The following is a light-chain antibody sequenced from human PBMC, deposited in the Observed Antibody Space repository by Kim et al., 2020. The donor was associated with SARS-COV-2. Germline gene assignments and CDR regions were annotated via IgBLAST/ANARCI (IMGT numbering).Light chain of an antibody. Sequence: LSPGKSAPLAHRACQCVGSHYLAWYPQKRGEAPTLRIYSAYSRATGIPDRYSGCGSGTDFSLSISRVEPEDCGVYYCQEYTHPVTFGQGTRLEIK. CDR2: SAY. CDR1: QCVGSHY. V-gene: IGKV3-20*01. CDR3: QEYTHPVT. J-gene: IGKJ5*01.